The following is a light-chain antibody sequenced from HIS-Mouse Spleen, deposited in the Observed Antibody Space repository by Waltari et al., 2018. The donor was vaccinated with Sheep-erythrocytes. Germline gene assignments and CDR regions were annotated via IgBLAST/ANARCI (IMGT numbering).Light chain of an antibody. V-gene: IGLV3-21*02. CDR2: DDT. CDR3: QVWDSSSDPVV. J-gene: IGLJ2*01. CDR1: NIGSKS. Sequence: SYVLTQPPSVSVAPGQTARITCGGNNIGSKSVHWYQQKPGQAPVLVVYDDTDRPSGSPGRFSGSSSGNTATLTISGVEAGDEADYYCQVWDSSSDPVVFGGGTKLTVL.